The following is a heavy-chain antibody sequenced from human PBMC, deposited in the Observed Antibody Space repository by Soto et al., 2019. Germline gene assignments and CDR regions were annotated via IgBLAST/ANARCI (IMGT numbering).Heavy chain of an antibody. CDR3: ARTAEGDTPRTHWYFDL. J-gene: IGHJ2*01. D-gene: IGHD6-25*01. V-gene: IGHV3-53*01. CDR2: LYADGST. CDR1: GFPINVTY. Sequence: GSLRLSCAASGFPINVTYLSWVRQAPGKGLEWLSVLYADGSTYYIDSVKGRFRISRDNAKNTLYLQMDNLRADDTAMYFCARTAEGDTPRTHWYFDLWGRGTPVTVSS.